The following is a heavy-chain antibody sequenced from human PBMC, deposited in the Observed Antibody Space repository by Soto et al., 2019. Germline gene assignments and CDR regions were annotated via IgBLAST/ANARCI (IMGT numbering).Heavy chain of an antibody. V-gene: IGHV4-30-4*01. Sequence: SETLSLTCTVSGGSISSGDYYWSWIRQPPGKGLEWIGYIYYSGSTYYNPSLKSRVTISVDTSKNQFSLKLSSVTAADTAVYYCARSGEGCIDYWGQGTLVPSPQ. CDR3: ARSGEGCIDY. J-gene: IGHJ4*02. D-gene: IGHD2-15*01. CDR1: GGSISSGDYY. CDR2: IYYSGST.